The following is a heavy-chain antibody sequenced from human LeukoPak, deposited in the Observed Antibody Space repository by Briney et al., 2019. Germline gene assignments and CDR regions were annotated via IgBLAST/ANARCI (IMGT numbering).Heavy chain of an antibody. CDR1: GFTVSSNY. J-gene: IGHJ4*02. D-gene: IGHD6-25*01. CDR3: ARGRASSAPDVIGYYFDY. Sequence: GGSLRLSCAASGFTVSSNYMSWVRQAPGKGLEWVSVIYSGGSTYYADSVKGGFTISRDNSKNTLYLQMNSLRAEDTAVYYCARGRASSAPDVIGYYFDYWGQGTLVTVSS. CDR2: IYSGGST. V-gene: IGHV3-53*01.